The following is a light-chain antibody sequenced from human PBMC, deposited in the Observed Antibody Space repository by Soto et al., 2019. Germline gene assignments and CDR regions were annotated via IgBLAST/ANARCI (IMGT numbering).Light chain of an antibody. Sequence: QSVLTQPPSVSEAPGQRVTISCTGSSSNIGAGYEAHWYQQVPGTAPKLLIYENNNRPSGVPDRFSGSKSGTSASLAITGLQAEDEAADYCQSYNSSLSGYVFGTGTKLTVL. V-gene: IGLV1-40*01. CDR1: SSNIGAGYE. CDR2: ENN. CDR3: QSYNSSLSGYV. J-gene: IGLJ1*01.